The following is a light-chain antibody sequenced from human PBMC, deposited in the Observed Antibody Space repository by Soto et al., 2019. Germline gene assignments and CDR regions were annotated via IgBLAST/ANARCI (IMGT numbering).Light chain of an antibody. Sequence: EVVLTQSPATLSLSPGERATLSCRASQSVRNYLAWYQQKPGQAPRLLIYDTLNRATGITARFSGSGSETDFTLTSSSLEPEDFEIYYCQQRYSWPPVTFGQGTRLEIK. J-gene: IGKJ5*01. CDR3: QQRYSWPPVT. V-gene: IGKV3-11*01. CDR1: QSVRNY. CDR2: DTL.